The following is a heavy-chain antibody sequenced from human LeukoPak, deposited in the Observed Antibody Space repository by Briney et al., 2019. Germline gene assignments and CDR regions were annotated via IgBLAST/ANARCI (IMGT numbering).Heavy chain of an antibody. V-gene: IGHV3-9*01. CDR1: GFTFDDYA. CDR2: ISWNSGSI. CDR3: AKDITMVRGVIITDYYYGMDV. J-gene: IGHJ6*02. Sequence: PGGSLRLSCAASGFTFDDYAMHWVRQAPGKGLEWVSGISWNSGSIGYADSVKGRFTISRDNAKNSLYLQMNSLRAEDTALYYCAKDITMVRGVIITDYYYGMDVWGQGTTVTVSS. D-gene: IGHD3-10*01.